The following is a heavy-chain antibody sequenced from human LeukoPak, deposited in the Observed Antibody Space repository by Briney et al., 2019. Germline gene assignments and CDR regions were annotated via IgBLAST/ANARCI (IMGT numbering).Heavy chain of an antibody. Sequence: QPGGSLRLSCAASGLTVSSNYMSWVRQAPGKGLEWVSVIYSGGGTYYADSVKGRFTISRDNSKNTLYLQMNSLRAGDTAVYYCARERVENQQLVGGNYWGQGTLVTVSS. D-gene: IGHD6-6*01. V-gene: IGHV3-66*01. CDR2: IYSGGGT. CDR1: GLTVSSNY. CDR3: ARERVENQQLVGGNY. J-gene: IGHJ4*02.